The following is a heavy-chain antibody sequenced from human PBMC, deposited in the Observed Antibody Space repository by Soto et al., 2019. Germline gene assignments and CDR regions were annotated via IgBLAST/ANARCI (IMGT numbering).Heavy chain of an antibody. CDR3: ARWATWEDFDY. Sequence: SETLSLTCTVSGGSISSYYWSWIRQPPGKGLEWIGSIYYSGSTNYNPSLKSRVTISVDTSKNQFSLKLSSVTAADTAVYYCARWATWEDFDYWGQGTLVTVSS. CDR1: GGSISSYY. V-gene: IGHV4-59*08. D-gene: IGHD1-26*01. J-gene: IGHJ4*02. CDR2: IYYSGST.